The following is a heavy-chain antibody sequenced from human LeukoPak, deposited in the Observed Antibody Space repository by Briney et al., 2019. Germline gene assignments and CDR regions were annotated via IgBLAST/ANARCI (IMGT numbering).Heavy chain of an antibody. CDR3: ARDHDWGVDY. CDR1: GFTFTDHY. CDR2: INGKRGDT. J-gene: IGHJ4*02. V-gene: IGHV1-2*02. D-gene: IGHD7-27*01. Sequence: ASVKVSCKASGFTFTDHYMHWVRQAPGQGLEWMGWINGKRGDTNYAQNFQDRVTMTRDTSTSTVYMELSRLTVDDTAVYYCARDHDWGVDYWGQGTLVTVSS.